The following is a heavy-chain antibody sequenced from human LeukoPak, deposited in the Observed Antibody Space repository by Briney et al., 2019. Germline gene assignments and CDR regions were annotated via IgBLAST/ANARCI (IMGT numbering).Heavy chain of an antibody. V-gene: IGHV1-2*04. CDR2: INPNSGGT. Sequence: ASVKVSCKASGYTFTGYYMHWVRQAPGQGLKWMGWINPNSGGTNYAQKFQGWVTMTRDTSISTAYMELSRLRSDDTAVYYCARGQIVVPAARPNWFDPWGQGTLVTVSS. J-gene: IGHJ5*02. CDR1: GYTFTGYY. D-gene: IGHD2-2*01. CDR3: ARGQIVVPAARPNWFDP.